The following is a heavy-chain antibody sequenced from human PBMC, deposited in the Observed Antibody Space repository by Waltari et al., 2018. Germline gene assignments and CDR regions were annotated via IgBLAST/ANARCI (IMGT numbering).Heavy chain of an antibody. J-gene: IGHJ3*02. CDR2: IKQDGSGK. CDR3: ARFRVSAYSSSSGIDAFDI. Sequence: EVQLVESGGGLVQPGGSLSLSCAASGFTFSSYWMRWVRQAPGKGLEWVANIKQDGSGKYYVDSVKGRFTISRDNAKNSLYLQMNSLRAEDTAVYYCARFRVSAYSSSSGIDAFDIWGQGTMVTVSS. D-gene: IGHD6-6*01. V-gene: IGHV3-7*01. CDR1: GFTFSSYW.